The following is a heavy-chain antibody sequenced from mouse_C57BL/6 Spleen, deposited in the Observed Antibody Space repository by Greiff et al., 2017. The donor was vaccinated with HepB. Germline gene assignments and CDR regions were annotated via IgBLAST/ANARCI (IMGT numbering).Heavy chain of an antibody. J-gene: IGHJ3*01. CDR1: GFSFNTYA. CDR3: VRGENYDYESPWFAY. Sequence: EVQLVESGGGLVQPKGSLKLSCAASGFSFNTYAMNWVRQAPGKGLEWVARIRSKSNNNATYYADSVKDRFTISRDDSESMLYLQMNNLKTEDTAMYYCVRGENYDYESPWFAYWGQGTLVTVSA. V-gene: IGHV10-1*01. D-gene: IGHD2-4*01. CDR2: IRSKSNNNAT.